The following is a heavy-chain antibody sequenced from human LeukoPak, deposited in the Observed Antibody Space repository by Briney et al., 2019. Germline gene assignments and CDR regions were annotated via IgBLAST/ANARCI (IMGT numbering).Heavy chain of an antibody. Sequence: SETLSLTCAVYGGPFSGYYWSWIRQPPGKGLEWIGEINHSGSTNYNPSLKSRVTISVDTSKNQFSLKLSSVTAADTAVYYCARVMAGTTRGYMDVWGKGTTVTVSS. CDR3: ARVMAGTTRGYMDV. J-gene: IGHJ6*03. D-gene: IGHD1-1*01. CDR1: GGPFSGYY. V-gene: IGHV4-34*01. CDR2: INHSGST.